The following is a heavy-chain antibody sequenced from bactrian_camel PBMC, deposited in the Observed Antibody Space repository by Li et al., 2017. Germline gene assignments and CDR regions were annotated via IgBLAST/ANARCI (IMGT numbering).Heavy chain of an antibody. J-gene: IGHJ4*01. Sequence: HVQLVESGGGSVQPGGSLRVACEASGYASSSYCMAWFRQAPGKGREGVATIDRDVDTTYADSVKGRFTISLNNDKNTVYLQMNKLEPEDTALYYCAAGNGGWFGGSWTSVAEYDYWGRGTQVTVS. V-gene: IGHV3S26*01. D-gene: IGHD6*01. CDR3: AAGNGGWFGGSWTSVAEYDY. CDR1: GYASSSYC. CDR2: IDRDVDT.